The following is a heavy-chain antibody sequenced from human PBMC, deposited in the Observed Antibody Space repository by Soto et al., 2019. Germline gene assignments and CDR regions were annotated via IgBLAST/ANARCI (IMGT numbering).Heavy chain of an antibody. CDR3: ARVHGDYVDY. Sequence: SETLSLTCTVSGGSISSGDYYWSWIRQPPGKGLEWIGYIYYSGSTYYNPSLKSRVTISVDTSKNQFSLKLSSVTAADTAAYYCARVHGDYVDYWGQGTLVTVSS. CDR2: IYYSGST. D-gene: IGHD4-17*01. J-gene: IGHJ4*02. V-gene: IGHV4-30-4*01. CDR1: GGSISSGDYY.